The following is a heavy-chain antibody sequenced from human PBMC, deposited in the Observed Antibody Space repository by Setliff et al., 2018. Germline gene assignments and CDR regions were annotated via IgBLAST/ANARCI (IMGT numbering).Heavy chain of an antibody. CDR2: IGAHNSNT. D-gene: IGHD4-17*01. Sequence: ASVKVSCKTSGYSFSNYGISWVRQAPGQGLEWLGWIGAHNSNTNYAEKFQGRLSMTTDTSKSTAYMELRSLSSDDTAVYFCARDPRRSYADFVSNWFDPWGQGTPVTVSS. CDR1: GYSFSNYG. J-gene: IGHJ5*02. V-gene: IGHV1-18*01. CDR3: ARDPRRSYADFVSNWFDP.